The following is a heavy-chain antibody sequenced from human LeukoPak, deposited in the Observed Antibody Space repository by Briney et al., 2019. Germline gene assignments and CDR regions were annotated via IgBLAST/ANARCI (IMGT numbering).Heavy chain of an antibody. Sequence: PSETLSLICTVSGGSTTNSYWSWIRHSAGTGMEWIGRIHATGSTNYNPSRTRRVSMSLDMPTNQFSLTLRAVTVADTATYYCARIFDRDVWGQGTLVTVSP. D-gene: IGHD3-9*01. V-gene: IGHV4-4*07. CDR3: ARIFDRDV. CDR1: GGSTTNSY. CDR2: IHATGST. J-gene: IGHJ3*01.